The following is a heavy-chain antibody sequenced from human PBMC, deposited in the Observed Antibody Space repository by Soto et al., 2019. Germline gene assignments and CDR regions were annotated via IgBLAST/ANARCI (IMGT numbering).Heavy chain of an antibody. J-gene: IGHJ4*02. D-gene: IGHD5-12*01. Sequence: PSETLSLTCTVSGGSISSYYWSWIRQPPGKGLEWIGYIYYSGSTNYNPSPKSRVTISVDTSKNQFSLKLSSVTAADTAVYYCASHLGMVALPGLDDWGQGTLVTVSS. CDR2: IYYSGST. CDR1: GGSISSYY. V-gene: IGHV4-59*08. CDR3: ASHLGMVALPGLDD.